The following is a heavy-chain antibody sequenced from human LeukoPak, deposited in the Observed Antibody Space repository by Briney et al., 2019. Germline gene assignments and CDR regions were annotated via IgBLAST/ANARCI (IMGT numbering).Heavy chain of an antibody. CDR2: ISSSGSPI. J-gene: IGHJ6*03. Sequence: GGSLRLSCAASGFTFSSYSMHWVRQAPGKGLEWVSYISSSGSPIYYTDSVRGRFTISRDDAKDSLYLQMNSLSAEDTAVYYCARDVGYTNYVYYYYYMDVWGKGTTVTVSS. V-gene: IGHV3-48*01. D-gene: IGHD4-11*01. CDR1: GFTFSSYS. CDR3: ARDVGYTNYVYYYYYMDV.